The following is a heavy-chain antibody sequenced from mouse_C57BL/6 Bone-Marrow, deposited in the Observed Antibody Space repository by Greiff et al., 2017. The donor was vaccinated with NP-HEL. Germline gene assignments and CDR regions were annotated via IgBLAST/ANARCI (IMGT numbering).Heavy chain of an antibody. J-gene: IGHJ3*01. V-gene: IGHV14-4*01. D-gene: IGHD2-2*01. CDR2: IDPENGDT. CDR1: GFNIKDDY. CDR3: TTGIYYGSFAY. Sequence: VQLQQSGAELVRPGASVKLSCTASGFNIKDDYMHWVKQRPEQGLEWIGWIDPENGDTEYASQFQGQATITADTSSNTAYLQLSRLTSEDTAVYYCTTGIYYGSFAYWGQGTLVTVSA.